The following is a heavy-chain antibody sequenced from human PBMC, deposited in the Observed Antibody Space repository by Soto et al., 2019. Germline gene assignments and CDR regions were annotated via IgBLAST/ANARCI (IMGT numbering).Heavy chain of an antibody. V-gene: IGHV3-11*01. CDR2: ISSSGSTI. CDR3: ARVNCSGGSCSRTYYYYGMDV. CDR1: GFTFSDYY. Sequence: GGSLRLSCAASGFTFSDYYMSWIRQAPGKGLEWVSYISSSGSTIYYADSVEGRFTISRDNAKNSLYLQMNSLRAEDTAVYYCARVNCSGGSCSRTYYYYGMDVWGQGTTVTVSS. J-gene: IGHJ6*02. D-gene: IGHD2-15*01.